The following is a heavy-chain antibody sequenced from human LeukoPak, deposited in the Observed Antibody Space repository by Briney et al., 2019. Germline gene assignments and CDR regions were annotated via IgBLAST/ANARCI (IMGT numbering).Heavy chain of an antibody. CDR2: IYTSGST. CDR3: ARGGSRRTIWNWFDP. D-gene: IGHD2-2*01. J-gene: IGHJ5*02. CDR1: GGSISSGSYY. Sequence: PSETLSLTCTVPGGSISSGSYYWSWIRQPAGKGLEWIGRIYTSGSTNYNPSLKSRVTISVDTSKNQFSLKLSSVTAADTAVYYCARGGSRRTIWNWFDPWGQGTLVTVSS. V-gene: IGHV4-61*02.